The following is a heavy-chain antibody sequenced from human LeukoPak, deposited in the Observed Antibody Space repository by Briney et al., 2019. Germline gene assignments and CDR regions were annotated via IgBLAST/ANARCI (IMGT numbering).Heavy chain of an antibody. CDR3: AKGGAQV. CDR1: GFTFSSYT. CDR2: ISSSGGST. V-gene: IGHV3-23*01. D-gene: IGHD1-26*01. J-gene: IGHJ4*02. Sequence: GGSLRLSCAASGFTFSSYTMSWVRQAPGKGQEWVSAISSSGGSTYYADSVRGRFIISRDSSKNTLYLQMNSLRAEDTAVYYCAKGGAQVGGQGTLVTVSS.